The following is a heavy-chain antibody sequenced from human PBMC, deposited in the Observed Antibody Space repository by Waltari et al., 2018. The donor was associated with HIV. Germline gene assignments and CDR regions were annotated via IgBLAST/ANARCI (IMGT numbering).Heavy chain of an antibody. CDR3: ATLSTMIVVVIMGHDGFDI. CDR2: IYDNGST. V-gene: IGHV4-38-2*01. CDR1: GYSITRGYY. J-gene: IGHJ3*02. Sequence: QVPLQESGPGLVKPSETLSLTCAVSGYSITRGYYWGWIRQPPGKGLEWIGSIYDNGSTYYNPSLWSRVTISGDTSKNQFSLNLTSVTAADTAVYYCATLSTMIVVVIMGHDGFDIWGQGRMVTVSS. D-gene: IGHD3-22*01.